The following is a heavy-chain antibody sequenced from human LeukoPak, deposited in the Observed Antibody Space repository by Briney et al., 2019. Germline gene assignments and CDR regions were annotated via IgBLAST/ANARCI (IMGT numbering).Heavy chain of an antibody. Sequence: ASVKVSCKVSGYTLTELSMHWVRQAPGKGLEWMGGFDPEDGETIYAQKFQGRVTMTEDTSTDTAYMELSSLRSEDTAVYYCARDRWGCSSTSCYYYYGMDVWGQGTTVTVSS. CDR3: ARDRWGCSSTSCYYYYGMDV. J-gene: IGHJ6*02. V-gene: IGHV1-24*01. CDR2: FDPEDGET. CDR1: GYTLTELS. D-gene: IGHD2-2*01.